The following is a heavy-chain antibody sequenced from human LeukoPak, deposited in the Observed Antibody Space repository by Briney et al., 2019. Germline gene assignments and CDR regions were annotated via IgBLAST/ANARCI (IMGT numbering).Heavy chain of an antibody. CDR3: ARSSSAYYYEFDY. J-gene: IGHJ4*02. D-gene: IGHD3-22*01. CDR1: EFTVSSNY. Sequence: GGSVRLSCAASEFTVSSNYMSWVRQAPGKGLEWVSVIYIGDRTDYADSVKGRFIISRDDSRNTVYLQLNSLRAEDTAVYYCARSSSAYYYEFDYWGQGTLVTVSS. V-gene: IGHV3-53*01. CDR2: IYIGDRT.